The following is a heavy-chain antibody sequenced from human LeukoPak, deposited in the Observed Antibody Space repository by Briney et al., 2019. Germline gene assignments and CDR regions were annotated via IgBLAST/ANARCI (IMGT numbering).Heavy chain of an antibody. J-gene: IGHJ3*02. Sequence: GGSLRLSCAASGFTLSSYGMHWVRQAPGKGLEWVAVIWYDGSNKYYADSVKGRFTISRDNSKNTLYLQMNSLRAEDTAVYYCAKESSSGYYYDAFDIWGQGTMVTVSS. D-gene: IGHD3-22*01. CDR2: IWYDGSNK. CDR1: GFTLSSYG. V-gene: IGHV3-33*06. CDR3: AKESSSGYYYDAFDI.